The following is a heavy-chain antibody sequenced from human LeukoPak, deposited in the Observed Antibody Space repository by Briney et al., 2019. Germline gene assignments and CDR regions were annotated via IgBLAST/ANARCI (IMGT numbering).Heavy chain of an antibody. J-gene: IGHJ5*02. CDR3: ARRIITMVRGVTRFDP. D-gene: IGHD3-10*01. CDR1: GGSFSGYY. Sequence: PSETLSLTCAVYGGSFSGYYWSWIRQPPGKGLEWIGEINHSGSTNYNPSLKSRVTISVDTSKNQFSLKLSSVTAADTAVYYCARRIITMVRGVTRFDPWGQGTLVTVSS. V-gene: IGHV4-34*01. CDR2: INHSGST.